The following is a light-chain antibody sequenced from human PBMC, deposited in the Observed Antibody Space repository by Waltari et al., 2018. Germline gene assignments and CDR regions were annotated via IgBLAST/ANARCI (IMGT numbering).Light chain of an antibody. CDR3: YQHSSGYS. CDR2: GAS. Sequence: VILTQSPATLPLSPGERATLSCRASQSVSSYLAWYQQKPGQAPRLLIYGASSRATGIPDRFSGSGSGTDFTLTISSLEPEDVGVYHCYQHSSGYSFGQGTKVEIK. V-gene: IGKV3-11*01. J-gene: IGKJ2*03. CDR1: QSVSSY.